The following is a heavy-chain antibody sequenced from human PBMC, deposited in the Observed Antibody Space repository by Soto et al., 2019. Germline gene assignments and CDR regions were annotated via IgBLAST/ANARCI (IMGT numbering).Heavy chain of an antibody. J-gene: IGHJ4*02. CDR1: GYTFTNHD. Sequence: QVQLVQSGAEVKKPGASVKVSCKASGYTFTNHDITWVRQAPGQGLEWMGWISAYNGNTNYAQKLQGRVTMTTDTXTXXAYMGLRSLRSDDTAVYYCASTDWSRRRGFPDFGYWGRGTLVTVSS. CDR2: ISAYNGNT. D-gene: IGHD3-22*01. V-gene: IGHV1-18*01. CDR3: ASTDWSRRRGFPDFGY.